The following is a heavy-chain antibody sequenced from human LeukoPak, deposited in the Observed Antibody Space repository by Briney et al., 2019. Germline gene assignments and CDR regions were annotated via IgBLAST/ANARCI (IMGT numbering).Heavy chain of an antibody. V-gene: IGHV1-18*01. CDR3: ARADYCSGGSCYSGNFDY. CDR1: GYTFTSYG. J-gene: IGHJ4*02. D-gene: IGHD2-15*01. Sequence: GASVKVSCKASGYTFTSYGISWVRQAPGQGLEWMGWISGYNGNTKYAQKLQGRVTMTTDTSTSTAYMELRSLISDDTAVYYCARADYCSGGSCYSGNFDYWGQGTLVTVSS. CDR2: ISGYNGNT.